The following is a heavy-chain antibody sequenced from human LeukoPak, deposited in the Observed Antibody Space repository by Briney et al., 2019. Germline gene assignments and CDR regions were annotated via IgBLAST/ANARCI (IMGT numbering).Heavy chain of an antibody. CDR1: GGSISSYY. V-gene: IGHV4-59*08. CDR2: IHYSGST. CDR3: ARSRGYSYGTTFLDY. Sequence: SETLSLTCTVSGGSISSYYWSWIRQPPGKGLEWIGYIHYSGSTNYNPSLKSRVTISVDTSKTQFSLKLSSVTAADTAVYYCARSRGYSYGTTFLDYWGQGTLVTVSS. J-gene: IGHJ4*02. D-gene: IGHD5-18*01.